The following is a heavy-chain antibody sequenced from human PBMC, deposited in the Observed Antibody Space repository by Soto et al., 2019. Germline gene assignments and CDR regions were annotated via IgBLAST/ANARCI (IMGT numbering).Heavy chain of an antibody. Sequence: PGGSLRLSCAASGFTFSNYAMSWVRQAPGKGLEWVSAISGSGGSTYYADSVKGRFTISRDNSKNTLYLQTNSLRAEDTAVYYCAKEWVAAAGRGWFDPWGQGTLVTVSS. CDR3: AKEWVAAAGRGWFDP. V-gene: IGHV3-23*01. CDR2: ISGSGGST. J-gene: IGHJ5*02. CDR1: GFTFSNYA. D-gene: IGHD6-13*01.